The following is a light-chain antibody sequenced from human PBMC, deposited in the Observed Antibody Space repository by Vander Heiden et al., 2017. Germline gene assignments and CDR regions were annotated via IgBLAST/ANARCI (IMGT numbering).Light chain of an antibody. J-gene: IGKJ5*01. CDR1: LDITNY. CDR3: QQDDYLPHT. CDR2: DAS. Sequence: DIQMTQSPSSLSASVGDKITITCQASLDITNYLNWYQQKPGKAPKLLIYDASNLETRVPSRFSGSGSGTHFTFTISSLQPEDFATYYCQQDDYLPHTFGQGTRMEIK. V-gene: IGKV1-33*01.